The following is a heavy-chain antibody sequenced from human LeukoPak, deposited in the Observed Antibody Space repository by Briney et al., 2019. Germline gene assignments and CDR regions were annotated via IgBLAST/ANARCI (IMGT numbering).Heavy chain of an antibody. CDR1: GGSLSGYY. D-gene: IGHD2-2*01. J-gene: IGHJ5*02. V-gene: IGHV4-34*01. Sequence: SETLSLTCAVYGGSLSGYYWSWIRQPPGKGLEWIGEINHSGSTNYNPSLKSRVTISVDTSKNQFSLKLSSVTAADTAVYYCARVSELGYCSSTSCSQYNWFDPWGQGTLVTVSS. CDR2: INHSGST. CDR3: ARVSELGYCSSTSCSQYNWFDP.